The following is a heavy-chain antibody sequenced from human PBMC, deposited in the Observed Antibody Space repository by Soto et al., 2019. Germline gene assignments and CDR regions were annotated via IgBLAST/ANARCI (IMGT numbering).Heavy chain of an antibody. CDR3: AREGYCSGGSCSDY. CDR1: GGSSSSGGYS. V-gene: IGHV4-30-2*01. D-gene: IGHD2-15*01. CDR2: IYHSGST. J-gene: IGHJ4*02. Sequence: TLSLTCAFSGGSSSSGGYSWSWIRQPPGKGLEWIGYIYHSGSTYYNPSLKSRVTISVDRSKNQFSLKLSSVTAADTAVYYCAREGYCSGGSCSDYWGQGTLVTVSS.